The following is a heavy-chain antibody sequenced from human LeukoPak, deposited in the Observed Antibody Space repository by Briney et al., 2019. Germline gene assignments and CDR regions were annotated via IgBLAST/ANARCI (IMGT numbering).Heavy chain of an antibody. CDR3: ARAGSGSGWYFDY. J-gene: IGHJ4*02. CDR1: GYDFTSVG. D-gene: IGHD6-19*01. V-gene: IGHV1-18*01. CDR2: ISPYNGNT. Sequence: ASVKVSCKASGYDFTSVGITWVRQAPGQGLEWMGWISPYNGNTRYVQKLQGRGTMTTDTSTSTAYMELRSLRFDDTAVYYCARAGSGSGWYFDYWGQGTLVTVSS.